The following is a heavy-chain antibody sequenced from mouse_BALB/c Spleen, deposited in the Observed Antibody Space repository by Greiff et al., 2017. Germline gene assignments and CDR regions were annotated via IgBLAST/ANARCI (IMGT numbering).Heavy chain of an antibody. Sequence: QVQLQQSGADLVKPGASVKLSCKASGYTFTSYYMYWVQQRPGKGLEWIGEINPSNGGTNFNEKFKSKATLTVDKSSSTAYMQLSILTYEDSAVYSCTRDGNDGRVAYWGQGTLVTVSA. V-gene: IGHV1S16*01. CDR2: INPSNGGT. CDR1: GYTFTSYY. D-gene: IGHD2-2*01. J-gene: IGHJ3*01. CDR3: TRDGNDGRVAY.